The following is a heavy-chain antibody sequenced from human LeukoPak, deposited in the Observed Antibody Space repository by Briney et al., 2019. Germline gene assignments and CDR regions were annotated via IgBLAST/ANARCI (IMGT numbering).Heavy chain of an antibody. J-gene: IGHJ4*02. CDR3: ASERWSRRSSFDY. CDR2: NSFSGDI. Sequence: SETLSLTCTVSGASLSSSTYHWAWIRQPPGDRPEWIATNSFSGDIYYSPSLKSRVTISVDRSMTQFSLKMTSVTAADTAVYYCASERWSRRSSFDYWGQGVLVTVSS. V-gene: IGHV4-39*07. CDR1: GASLSSSTYH. D-gene: IGHD5-24*01.